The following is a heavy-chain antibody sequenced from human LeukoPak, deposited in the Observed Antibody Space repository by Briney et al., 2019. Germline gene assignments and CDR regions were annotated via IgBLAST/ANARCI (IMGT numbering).Heavy chain of an antibody. CDR2: ITTSSTYM. CDR3: ARDPYNGSYGDDYYYYMDV. Sequence: GGSLRLSCAASGFTFSAYNMNWVRRTPGKGLEWVSSITTSSTYMFYAGSVKGRFTISRDNAKNSLSLQMNSLRAEDTAVYYCARDPYNGSYGDDYYYYMDVWGKGTTVTISS. V-gene: IGHV3-21*01. CDR1: GFTFSAYN. D-gene: IGHD1-26*01. J-gene: IGHJ6*03.